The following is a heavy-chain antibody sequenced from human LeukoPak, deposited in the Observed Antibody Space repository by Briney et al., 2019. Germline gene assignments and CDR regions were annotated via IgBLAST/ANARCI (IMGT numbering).Heavy chain of an antibody. J-gene: IGHJ5*01. CDR2: INYSGST. Sequence: PSETLSLTCAVYGGSFSGYYWSWIRRPPGKGLEWIGEINYSGSTNYNPSLKSRVTISVDTSKNQFSLKLSSVTAADTAVYYCARVLQWLGRFRKFDFWGQGTLVIVSS. V-gene: IGHV4-34*01. CDR1: GGSFSGYY. D-gene: IGHD6-19*01. CDR3: ARVLQWLGRFRKFDF.